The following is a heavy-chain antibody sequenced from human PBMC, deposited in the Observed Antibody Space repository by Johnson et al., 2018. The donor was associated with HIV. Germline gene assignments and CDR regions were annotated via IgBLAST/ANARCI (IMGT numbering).Heavy chain of an antibody. Sequence: VQLVESGGGLVQSGGSLRLSCAASGFTVSSNYMSWVRQAPGKGLVWVSVIYSGGRTYYADSVTGRFTISRDNSKNTLYLQMNSLRAEDTAVYYCARGRTVVSVFDIWGQGTMVTVSS. CDR3: ARGRTVVSVFDI. CDR1: GFTVSSNY. J-gene: IGHJ3*02. CDR2: IYSGGRT. D-gene: IGHD3-3*01. V-gene: IGHV3-66*01.